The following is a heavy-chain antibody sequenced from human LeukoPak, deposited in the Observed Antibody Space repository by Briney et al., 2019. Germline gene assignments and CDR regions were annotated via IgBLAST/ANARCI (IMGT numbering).Heavy chain of an antibody. Sequence: GESLKISCKGSGYSFPSYWIGWVRQMPGKGLEWMGIIYPGDSDTRYSPSFQGQVTISADKSISTAYLQWSSLKASDTAMYYCATPPRDGYNLNAFDVWGQGTMVTVSS. CDR1: GYSFPSYW. V-gene: IGHV5-51*01. CDR2: IYPGDSDT. D-gene: IGHD5-24*01. CDR3: ATPPRDGYNLNAFDV. J-gene: IGHJ3*01.